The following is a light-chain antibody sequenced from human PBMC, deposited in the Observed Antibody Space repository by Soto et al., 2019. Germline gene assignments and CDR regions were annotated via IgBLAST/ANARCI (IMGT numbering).Light chain of an antibody. CDR2: GAS. CDR1: RDISKN. Sequence: EILMPQSPATLSVSLGGRATLSCRASRDISKNLAWYQQRPGQPPRLLIYGASTRATGVPARFSGSGWGTEFTLTITGLHSYYCAVDYCDQHTSCQTCGQGTKVDSK. V-gene: IGKV3-15*01. J-gene: IGKJ1*01. CDR3: DQHTSCQT.